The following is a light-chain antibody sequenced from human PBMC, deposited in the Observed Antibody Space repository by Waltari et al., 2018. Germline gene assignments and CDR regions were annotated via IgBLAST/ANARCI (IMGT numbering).Light chain of an antibody. CDR1: SSDVGSYNL. V-gene: IGLV2-23*02. CDR2: EVT. Sequence: QSALTQPASVSGSPGQSITISCTGTSSDVGSYNLVSWYQHHPGKVPKLMIFEVTKRPSGVSNRCSGSKSGNTASLTISGLQAEDEADYYCCSYAGSSTHVVFGGGTKLTVL. CDR3: CSYAGSSTHVV. J-gene: IGLJ2*01.